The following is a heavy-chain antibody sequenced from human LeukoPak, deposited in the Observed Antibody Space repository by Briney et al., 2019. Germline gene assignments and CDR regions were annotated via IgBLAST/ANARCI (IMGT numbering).Heavy chain of an antibody. CDR3: ARRALSSDILTGYVSNWFDP. V-gene: IGHV4-39*01. J-gene: IGHJ5*02. D-gene: IGHD3-9*01. CDR1: GGSISSSSYY. Sequence: PSETLSLTCTVSGGSISSSSYYWGWIRQPPGKGLEWIGSIYYSGSTYYNPSLKSRVTISVDTSKNQFSLKLSSVTAADTAVYYCARRALSSDILTGYVSNWFDPWGQGTLVTVSS. CDR2: IYYSGST.